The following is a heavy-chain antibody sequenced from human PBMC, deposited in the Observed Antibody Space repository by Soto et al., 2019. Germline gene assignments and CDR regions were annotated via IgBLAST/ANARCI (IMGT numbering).Heavy chain of an antibody. CDR2: ISGYNGNT. D-gene: IGHD2-8*02. V-gene: IGHV1-18*01. Sequence: SVKVSCKASGYTFTHYGINWVRQAPGQGLEWMGWISGYNGNTKYAQKFQDRVTMTADTSTRTAFMEVRSLTSDDTGVYFCAATGGNYFGLDVWGQGTTVTVSS. J-gene: IGHJ6*02. CDR3: AATGGNYFGLDV. CDR1: GYTFTHYG.